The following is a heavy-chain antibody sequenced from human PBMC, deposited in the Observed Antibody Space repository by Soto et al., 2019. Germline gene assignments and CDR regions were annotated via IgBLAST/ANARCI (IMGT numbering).Heavy chain of an antibody. CDR3: LRDQRHWNEFADQ. J-gene: IGHJ4*02. CDR2: ISKDGAIA. Sequence: VQLVESGGGLVQPGGSLRLSCAASGFAFGSYWMHWVRQAPGKGLVWVSRISKDGAIATQADSAKGRFTISRDNAKNTLFLQMNSLRADDTAVYYCLRDQRHWNEFADQWGQGTLVTVSS. CDR1: GFAFGSYW. V-gene: IGHV3-74*01. D-gene: IGHD1-1*01.